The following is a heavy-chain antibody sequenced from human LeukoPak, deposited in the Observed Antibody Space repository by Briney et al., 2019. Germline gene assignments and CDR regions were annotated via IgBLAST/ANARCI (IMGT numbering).Heavy chain of an antibody. CDR1: GFTFSSYA. CDR2: IKQDGSEK. CDR3: AGGLAAAGRVFDY. Sequence: GGSLRLSCAASGFTFSSYAMSWVRQAPGKGLEWVANIKQDGSEKYYVDSVKGRFTISRDNAKNSLYLQMNSLRAEDTAVYYCAGGLAAAGRVFDYWGQGTLVTVSS. V-gene: IGHV3-7*04. D-gene: IGHD6-13*01. J-gene: IGHJ4*02.